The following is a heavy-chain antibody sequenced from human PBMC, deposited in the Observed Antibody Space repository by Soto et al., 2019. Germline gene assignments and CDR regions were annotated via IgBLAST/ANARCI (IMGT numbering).Heavy chain of an antibody. CDR1: GFTFSSYA. D-gene: IGHD6-19*01. CDR2: ISGSGGST. Sequence: VGSLRLSCAASGFTFSSYAMSWVRQAPGKGLEWVSAISGSGGSTYYADSVKGRFTISRDNSKNTLYLQMNSLRAEDTAVYYCAKDLRWWSSGPQGDCFDPWGQGTLVTVSS. CDR3: AKDLRWWSSGPQGDCFDP. V-gene: IGHV3-23*01. J-gene: IGHJ5*02.